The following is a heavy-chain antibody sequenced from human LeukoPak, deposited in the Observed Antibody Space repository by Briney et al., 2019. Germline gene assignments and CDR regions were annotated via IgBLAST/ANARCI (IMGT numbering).Heavy chain of an antibody. J-gene: IGHJ4*02. V-gene: IGHV1-2*02. D-gene: IGHD3-3*01. Sequence: ASVKVSCKASGYTFTGYYMHWVRQAPGQGLEWMGWINPNSGGTNYPQKFQGRATMTRDTSISTAYMELSRLRSDDTAVYYCARAPLITIFGVVEEYYFDYWGQGTLVTVSS. CDR1: GYTFTGYY. CDR3: ARAPLITIFGVVEEYYFDY. CDR2: INPNSGGT.